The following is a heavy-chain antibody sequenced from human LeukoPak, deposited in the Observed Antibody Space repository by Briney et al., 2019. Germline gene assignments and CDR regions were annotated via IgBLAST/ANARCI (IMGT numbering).Heavy chain of an antibody. J-gene: IGHJ4*02. CDR1: GFTFNTYE. Sequence: GGSLRLSCAASGFTFNTYEMKWVRQAPGEGLEWVSYISVSGSTTYYADSVKDRLTISRDNARNLLFLQMNTLRAEDTATYYCVRGWSGGCWGQGTLVTVSS. D-gene: IGHD3-3*01. CDR2: ISVSGSTT. CDR3: VRGWSGGC. V-gene: IGHV3-48*03.